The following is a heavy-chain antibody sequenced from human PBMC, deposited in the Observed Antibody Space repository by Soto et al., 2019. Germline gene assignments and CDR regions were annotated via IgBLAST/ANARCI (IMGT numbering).Heavy chain of an antibody. CDR3: ASRGYGSGSHSYYFDY. J-gene: IGHJ4*02. V-gene: IGHV4-39*01. CDR1: GGSISSSSYY. CDR2: IYYSGST. Sequence: SETLSLTCTVSGGSISSSSYYWGWIRQPPGKGLEWIGSIYYSGSTYYNPSLKSRVTISVDTSKNQFSLKLSSVTAADTAVYYCASRGYGSGSHSYYFDYWGQGTLVTVSS. D-gene: IGHD3-10*01.